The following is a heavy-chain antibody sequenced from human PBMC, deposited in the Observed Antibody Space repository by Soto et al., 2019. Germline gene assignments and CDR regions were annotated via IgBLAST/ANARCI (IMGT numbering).Heavy chain of an antibody. CDR1: GYTFTSYD. D-gene: IGHD2-15*01. V-gene: IGHV1-8*01. CDR2: MNPNSGNT. J-gene: IGHJ6*01. CDR3: AKGNGVVVAFYGMYV. Sequence: QVQLVQSGAEVKKPGASVKVSCKASGYTFTSYDINWVRQATGQGLEWMGWMNPNSGNTGYAQKFQGRVTMTRNTSGSTAYMERSSLRSEDTAVYYCAKGNGVVVAFYGMYVWGQGTTVTVSS.